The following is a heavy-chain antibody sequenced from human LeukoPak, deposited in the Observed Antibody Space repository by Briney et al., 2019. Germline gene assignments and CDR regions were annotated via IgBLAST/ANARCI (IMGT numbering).Heavy chain of an antibody. CDR3: TRGPHYGARSDFLDY. CDR2: IRHDGSKK. D-gene: IGHD3-10*01. J-gene: IGHJ4*02. CDR1: GFTFSGYG. Sequence: GGSLRLSCAASGFTFSGYGMHWVRQAPGKGLEWVAFIRHDGSKKYDADSAKGRFTISRDDARNSLYLQMNSLRADDTAVYYCTRGPHYGARSDFLDYWGQGALVSVSS. V-gene: IGHV3-30*02.